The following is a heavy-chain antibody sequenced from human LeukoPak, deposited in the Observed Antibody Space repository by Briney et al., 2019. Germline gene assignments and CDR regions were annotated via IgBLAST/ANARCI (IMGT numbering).Heavy chain of an antibody. J-gene: IGHJ2*01. CDR3: ARADFGDYEWYFDL. D-gene: IGHD4-17*01. V-gene: IGHV4-59*01. CDR1: GGPIRDYY. CDR2: VYYSWST. Sequence: PSETLSLTCTVSGGPIRDYYWSWIRQASGKGLDGIGSVYYSWSTIYNPSLKSRVTISMDTSKKHFSLQLTSVTAAETAVYYCARADFGDYEWYFDLWGRGTLVTVSS.